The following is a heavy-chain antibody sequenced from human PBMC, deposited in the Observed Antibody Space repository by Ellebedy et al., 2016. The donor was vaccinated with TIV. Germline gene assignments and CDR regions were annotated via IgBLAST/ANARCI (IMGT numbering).Heavy chain of an antibody. CDR2: INPSGGST. CDR1: GGTFSSYA. CDR3: AKDTVVYYGSGAYYYYGMDV. V-gene: IGHV1-46*01. J-gene: IGHJ6*02. D-gene: IGHD3-10*01. Sequence: ASVKVSXKASGGTFSSYAISWVRQAPGQGLEWMGIINPSGGSTSYAQKFQGRVTMTRDTSTSTVYMELSSLRSEETAVYYCAKDTVVYYGSGAYYYYGMDVWGQGTTVTVSS.